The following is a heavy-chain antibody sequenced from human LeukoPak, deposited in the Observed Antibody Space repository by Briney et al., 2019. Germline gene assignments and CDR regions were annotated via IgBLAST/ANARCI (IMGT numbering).Heavy chain of an antibody. J-gene: IGHJ5*02. Sequence: GGSLRLSCAASGFTVSSNYMSWVRQAPGKGLEWVSVIYSGGSTYYADSVTGRFTISRDNSKNTLYLQMNSLRAEDTAVYYCARERPRNWFDPWGQGTLVTVSS. CDR1: GFTVSSNY. V-gene: IGHV3-53*01. CDR3: ARERPRNWFDP. CDR2: IYSGGST.